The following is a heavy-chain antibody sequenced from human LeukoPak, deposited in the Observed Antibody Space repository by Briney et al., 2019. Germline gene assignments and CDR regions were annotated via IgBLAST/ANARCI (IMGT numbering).Heavy chain of an antibody. D-gene: IGHD2-8*01. CDR2: INHSGST. V-gene: IGHV4-34*01. Sequence: KPSETLSLTCAVYGGSFSGYYWSWIRQPPGKGLEWIGEINHSGSTIYNPSLKSRVTISVDTSKNQFSLKLNSVTAADTAVYYCARGGSSCTNGVCYTVRGVFYPRYFDYWGQGTLVTVSS. CDR1: GGSFSGYY. CDR3: ARGGSSCTNGVCYTVRGVFYPRYFDY. J-gene: IGHJ4*02.